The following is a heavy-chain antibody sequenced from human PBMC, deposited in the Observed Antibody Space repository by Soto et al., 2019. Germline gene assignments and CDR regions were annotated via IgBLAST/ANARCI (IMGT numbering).Heavy chain of an antibody. V-gene: IGHV3-23*01. Sequence: GSLRLSCAASRFTCSSYAMSWVRQAPGKGLEWVSAISGSGGSTYYADSVKGRFTISRDNSKNTLYLQMNSLRAEDTAVYYCAKDWGFYDFWSGYYSHFDYWGQGTLVTVSS. D-gene: IGHD3-3*01. CDR1: RFTCSSYA. CDR2: ISGSGGST. CDR3: AKDWGFYDFWSGYYSHFDY. J-gene: IGHJ4*02.